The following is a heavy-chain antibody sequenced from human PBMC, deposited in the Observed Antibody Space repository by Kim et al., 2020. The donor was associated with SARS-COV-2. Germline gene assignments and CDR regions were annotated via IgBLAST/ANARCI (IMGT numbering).Heavy chain of an antibody. Sequence: QSVTRRVTISVDTSKTQFSLKLSSVTAADRAVYYCARRPPQQLVTGYFDYWGQGTLVTVSS. V-gene: IGHV4-39*01. D-gene: IGHD6-13*01. J-gene: IGHJ4*02. CDR3: ARRPPQQLVTGYFDY.